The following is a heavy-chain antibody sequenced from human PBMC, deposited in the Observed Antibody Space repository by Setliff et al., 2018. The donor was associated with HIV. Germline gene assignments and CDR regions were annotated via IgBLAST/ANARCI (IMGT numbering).Heavy chain of an antibody. CDR3: AKAQKDLMTTMIITGYYFDY. CDR1: GFTFSDVW. J-gene: IGHJ4*02. CDR2: IKSKNDGGAT. D-gene: IGHD4-17*01. Sequence: PGGSLRLSCAASGFTFSDVWMNWVRQAPGKGLEWVGRIKSKNDGGATDYVAPVKGRFTISRDDSKNTLYLQMNSLETEDTAVYYCAKAQKDLMTTMIITGYYFDYWGQGTLVTVSS. V-gene: IGHV3-15*01.